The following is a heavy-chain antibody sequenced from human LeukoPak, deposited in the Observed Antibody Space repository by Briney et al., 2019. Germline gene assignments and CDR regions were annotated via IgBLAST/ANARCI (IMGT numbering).Heavy chain of an antibody. J-gene: IGHJ5*02. CDR2: TYYRSTWYN. D-gene: IGHD2-2*01. CDR1: GDSVSSNSVT. Sequence: SQTFSLTCAISGDSVSSNSVTWNWIRQSPSRGLEWLGRTYYRSTWYNDYAVSVRGRITVNPDTSKNQFSLHLNSVTPEDTAVYYCARRLTQYDCFDPWGQGFLVTVSS. CDR3: ARRLTQYDCFDP. V-gene: IGHV6-1*01.